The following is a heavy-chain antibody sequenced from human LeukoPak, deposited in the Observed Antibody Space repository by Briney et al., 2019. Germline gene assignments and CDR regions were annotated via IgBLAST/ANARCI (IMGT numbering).Heavy chain of an antibody. J-gene: IGHJ3*02. CDR3: ASRYCSSTSCSHAFDI. D-gene: IGHD2-2*01. CDR1: GYSIGSGYY. CDR2: IYHSGST. Sequence: PSETLSLTCTVSGYSIGSGYYWGWIRQPPGKGLEWIGSIYHSGSTYYNPSLKSRVTISVDTSKNQFSLKLSSVTAADTAVYYCASRYCSSTSCSHAFDIWGQGTMVTVSS. V-gene: IGHV4-38-2*02.